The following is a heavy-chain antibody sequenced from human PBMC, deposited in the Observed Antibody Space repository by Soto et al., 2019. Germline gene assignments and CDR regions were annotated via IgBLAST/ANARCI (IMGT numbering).Heavy chain of an antibody. J-gene: IGHJ4*02. CDR2: ISGSGGST. CDR1: GFTFSSYA. D-gene: IGHD6-19*01. Sequence: GGSLRLSCAASGFTFSSYAMSWVRQAPEKGLEWVSAISGSGGSTYYADSVKGRFTISRDNSKNTLYLQMNSLRAEDTAVYYCAKDKHSSGWYPSDYWGQGTLVTVSS. CDR3: AKDKHSSGWYPSDY. V-gene: IGHV3-23*01.